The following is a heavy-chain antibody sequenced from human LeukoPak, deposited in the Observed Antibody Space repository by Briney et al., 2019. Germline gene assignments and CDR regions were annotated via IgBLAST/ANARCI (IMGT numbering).Heavy chain of an antibody. D-gene: IGHD6-6*01. V-gene: IGHV3-74*01. CDR3: ARGPNSNWSGLDF. CDR2: ISPTGSTT. CDR1: GFSFSGHW. J-gene: IGHJ4*02. Sequence: GGSLRLSCTAAGFSFSGHWMHWARQLPGKGLVWVSRISPTGSTTSYADSVKGRFTVSRDNAKDTLYLQVNNLRAEDTAVYYCARGPNSNWSGLDFWGQGTLLTVSS.